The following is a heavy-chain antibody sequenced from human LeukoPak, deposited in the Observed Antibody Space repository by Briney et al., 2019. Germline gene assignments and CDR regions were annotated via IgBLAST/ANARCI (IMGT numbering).Heavy chain of an antibody. CDR1: GGSISSSSYY. Sequence: SETLSLTCTVSGGSISSSSYYWGWIRQPPEKGLEWIGSIYYSGSTYYNPSLKSRVTISVDTSKNQFSLKLSSVTAADTAVYYCARLPKLVWGYFDYWGQGTLVTVSS. CDR2: IYYSGST. CDR3: ARLPKLVWGYFDY. V-gene: IGHV4-39*01. J-gene: IGHJ4*02. D-gene: IGHD6-13*01.